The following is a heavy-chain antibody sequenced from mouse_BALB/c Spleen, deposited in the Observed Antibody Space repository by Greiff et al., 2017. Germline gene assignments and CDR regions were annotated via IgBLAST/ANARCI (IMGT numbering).Heavy chain of an antibody. D-gene: IGHD4-1*01. CDR2: IYPGNSDT. J-gene: IGHJ4*01. CDR3: TRATGFYAMDY. Sequence: EVQLQQSGTVLARPGASVKMSCKASGYTFTSYWMHWVKQRPGQGLERIGAIYPGNSDTSYNQKFKGKAKLTAVTSTSTAYMELSSLTNEDSAVYYCTRATGFYAMDYWGQGTSVTVSS. V-gene: IGHV1-5*01. CDR1: GYTFTSYW.